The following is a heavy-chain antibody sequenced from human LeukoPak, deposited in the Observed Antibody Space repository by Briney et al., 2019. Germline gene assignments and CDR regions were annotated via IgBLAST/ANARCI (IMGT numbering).Heavy chain of an antibody. D-gene: IGHD3-16*01. Sequence: PPETLSLTCTVSGGSIGPYYWSWLRQPAGKALEWIGRSYTTGSTNYNPSLKSRVTMSLDTSKNQFSLKLSSVTAADTAVYYCARSGGSGFQLDSWGQGTLVTDSS. CDR2: SYTTGST. CDR3: ARSGGSGFQLDS. V-gene: IGHV4-4*07. CDR1: GGSIGPYY. J-gene: IGHJ4*02.